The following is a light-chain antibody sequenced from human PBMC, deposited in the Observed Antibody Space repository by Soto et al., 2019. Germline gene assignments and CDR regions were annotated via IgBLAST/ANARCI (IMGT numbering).Light chain of an antibody. V-gene: IGKV1-27*01. CDR3: QKYNTAPQT. CDR2: AAS. CDR1: QGIIDY. Sequence: DIQMTQSPSSLSASVGDRVTITCRASQGIIDYVTWYQQKPGRAPKLLIYAASTLQSGVPTRFSGGGSGTAFTMTTSSLQPEDVATSYCQKYNTAPQTFGQGTKVEIK. J-gene: IGKJ1*01.